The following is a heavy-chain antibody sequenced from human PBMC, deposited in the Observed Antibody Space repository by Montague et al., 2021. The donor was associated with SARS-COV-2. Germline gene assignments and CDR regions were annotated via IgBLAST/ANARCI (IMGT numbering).Heavy chain of an antibody. J-gene: IGHJ4*02. D-gene: IGHD3-16*01. CDR3: ARGGERSPLERPLDY. V-gene: IGHV4-59*01. CDR1: GASISGYY. CDR2: IYYSGST. Sequence: SETLSLTCTVSGASISGYYWSWIRQPPGKGLEWIGYIYYSGSTNYNPSLKSRVTISVDTSKNQFSLKLSSVTAADTAVYYCARGGERSPLERPLDYWGQGTLVTVSS.